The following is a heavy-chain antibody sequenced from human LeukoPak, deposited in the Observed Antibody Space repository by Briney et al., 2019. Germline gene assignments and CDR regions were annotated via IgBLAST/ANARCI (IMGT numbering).Heavy chain of an antibody. CDR1: GFTFSNHW. CDR2: INQDGSEK. J-gene: IGHJ4*02. V-gene: IGHV3-7*04. D-gene: IGHD2-8*02. Sequence: GGSLRLSCVASGFTFSNHWMNWVRQAPEKGLECVANINQDGSEKNYVDSVKGRFTISRDNAKNSLYLQMNSLRVEDTAVYYCVRGTGYWGQGTLVTVSS. CDR3: VRGTGY.